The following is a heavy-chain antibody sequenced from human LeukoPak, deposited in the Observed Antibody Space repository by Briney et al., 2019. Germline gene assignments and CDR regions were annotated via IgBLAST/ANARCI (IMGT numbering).Heavy chain of an antibody. D-gene: IGHD4-17*01. J-gene: IGHJ5*02. CDR2: ISWNSGSI. Sequence: GGSLRLSCAASGFTFDDYAMHWVRQAPGKGLEWVSGISWNSGSIGYADSVKGRFTISRDNAKNSLYLQMNSLRAEDTAVYYCASYEPPGYGDYENWFDPWGQGTLVTVSS. V-gene: IGHV3-9*01. CDR1: GFTFDDYA. CDR3: ASYEPPGYGDYENWFDP.